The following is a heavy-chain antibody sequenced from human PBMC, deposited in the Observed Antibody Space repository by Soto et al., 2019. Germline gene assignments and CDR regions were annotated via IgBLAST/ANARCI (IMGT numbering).Heavy chain of an antibody. CDR2: IYPGDSDT. CDR3: ARSGYYDSSGSSNYYYYGMDV. V-gene: IGHV5-51*01. D-gene: IGHD3-22*01. CDR1: GYSFTSYW. J-gene: IGHJ6*02. Sequence: PGESLKISCKGSGYSFTSYWIGWVRQMPGKGLEWRGIIYPGDSDTRYSPSFQGQVTISADKSISTAYLQWSSLKASDTAMYYCARSGYYDSSGSSNYYYYGMDVWGQGTTVTVSS.